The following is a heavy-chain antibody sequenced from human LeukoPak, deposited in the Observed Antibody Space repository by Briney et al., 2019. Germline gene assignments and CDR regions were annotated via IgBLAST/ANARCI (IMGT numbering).Heavy chain of an antibody. D-gene: IGHD1-26*01. CDR2: ISSSSLTM. CDR3: VRPSDSDLGNKYFSYPMDV. Sequence: GGSLRLSCAASGFTFSSFSMHWVRQAPGKGLEWVSYISSSSLTMYYADSVKGRFTISRDTAKSSLYLQMNSLRAEDTAVYYCVRPSDSDLGNKYFSYPMDVWGQGTTVTVSS. J-gene: IGHJ6*02. CDR1: GFTFSSFS. V-gene: IGHV3-48*01.